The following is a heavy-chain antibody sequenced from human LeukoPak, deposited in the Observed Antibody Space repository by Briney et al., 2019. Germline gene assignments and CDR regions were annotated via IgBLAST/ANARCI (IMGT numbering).Heavy chain of an antibody. CDR1: GYTFTGYY. CDR2: ISGYNGDT. V-gene: IGHV1-18*04. J-gene: IGHJ5*02. CDR3: ARDPSNTSGWKTWFDT. D-gene: IGHD6-19*01. Sequence: ASVTVSCTASGYTFTGYYMHWVRQAPGQGLEWVGWISGYNGDTNYAQKLQGRVTMTTDTSTTTAYMELRSLRSDDTAFYYCARDPSNTSGWKTWFDTWGQGTLVTVSS.